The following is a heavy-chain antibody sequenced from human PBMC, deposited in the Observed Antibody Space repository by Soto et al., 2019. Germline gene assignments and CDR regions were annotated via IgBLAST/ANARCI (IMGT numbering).Heavy chain of an antibody. V-gene: IGHV4-38-2*01. D-gene: IGHD3-3*01. CDR1: SYSISSDYY. CDR3: ARADFWSGYSPVSYGLDV. CDR2: MYHSGST. J-gene: IGHJ6*02. Sequence: SETLSLTCAVSSYSISSDYYWGWIRQPPGKVLEWIGSMYHSGSTYYNPSLKSRVTISLDTSKNQFSLKLSSVTAADTAVYYCARADFWSGYSPVSYGLDVWGQGTTVTVS.